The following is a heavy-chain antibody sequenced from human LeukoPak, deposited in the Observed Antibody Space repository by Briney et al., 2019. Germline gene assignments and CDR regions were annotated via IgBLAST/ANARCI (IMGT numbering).Heavy chain of an antibody. CDR2: IAHHGNNK. CDR3: AKDGSWSCTD. D-gene: IGHD2-8*02. J-gene: IGHJ4*02. CDR1: GFTFSSSA. V-gene: IGHV3-30*02. Sequence: GGSLRLSCGVSGFTFSSSAMHWVRQGPGKGLEWVAYIAHHGNNKYYADSVKGRFTISRDNSKGSLYLQMNSLRADDTAVYYWAKDGSWSCTDWGQGTLVRVSS.